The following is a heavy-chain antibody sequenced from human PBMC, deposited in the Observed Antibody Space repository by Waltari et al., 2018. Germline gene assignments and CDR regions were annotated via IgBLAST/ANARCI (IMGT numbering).Heavy chain of an antibody. Sequence: QVQLQESGPGLVKPSQTLSLTCTVSGGSISSGGYYWSWIRQHPGKGLEWIGYIYYSGSTYYNPSLKSRVTISVDTSKNQFSLKLSSVTAADTAVYYCARIVVPAYYYYYMDVWGKGTTVTISS. V-gene: IGHV4-31*03. J-gene: IGHJ6*03. D-gene: IGHD2-2*01. CDR3: ARIVVPAYYYYYMDV. CDR1: GGSISSGGYY. CDR2: IYYSGST.